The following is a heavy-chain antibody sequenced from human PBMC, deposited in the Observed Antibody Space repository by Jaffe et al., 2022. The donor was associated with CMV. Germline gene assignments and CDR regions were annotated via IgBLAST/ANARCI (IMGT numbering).Heavy chain of an antibody. CDR1: GGTFSNYG. V-gene: IGHV1-69*09. J-gene: IGHJ4*02. CDR2: IIPFLDIT. CDR3: ATYKFFGELLFFDH. D-gene: IGHD3-10*01. Sequence: QVQLVQSGTEVRKPGSSVTVSCKTSGGTFSNYGLSWVRQTPGQGLEWMGRIIPFLDITTYAQRFQGRVTFSADKSSSTAYMEVSDLRSEDTAIYFCATYKFFGELLFFDHWGQGTLVTVSS.